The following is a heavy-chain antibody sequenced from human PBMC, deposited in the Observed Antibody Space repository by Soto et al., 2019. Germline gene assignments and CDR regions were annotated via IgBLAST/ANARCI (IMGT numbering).Heavy chain of an antibody. J-gene: IGHJ1*01. CDR2: THYTGST. CDR1: GVSISSSSNY. V-gene: IGHV4-39*01. Sequence: PSETLSLTCTVSGVSISSSSNYWGWIRQPPGKGLEWIGGTHYTGSTYYNPSLKSRVTISVDTSKNQFSLNLSSVTGADTAVYYCARPHVYSSAWLAFQHWGQGTLVTVSS. CDR3: ARPHVYSSAWLAFQH. D-gene: IGHD6-19*01.